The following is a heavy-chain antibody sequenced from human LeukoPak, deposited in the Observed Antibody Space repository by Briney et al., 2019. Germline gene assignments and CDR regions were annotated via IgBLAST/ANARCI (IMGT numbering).Heavy chain of an antibody. D-gene: IGHD3-22*01. V-gene: IGHV4-38-2*01. CDR3: AIVGPNYYDSSGHGAFDI. CDR1: GYSISSGYY. Sequence: PSETLSLTCAVSGYSISSGYYWGWIRQPPGKGLEWIGSIYHSGSTYYNPSLKSRVTISVDTSKNQFSLKLSSVTAADTAVYYCAIVGPNYYDSSGHGAFDIWGQGTMVTVSS. J-gene: IGHJ3*02. CDR2: IYHSGST.